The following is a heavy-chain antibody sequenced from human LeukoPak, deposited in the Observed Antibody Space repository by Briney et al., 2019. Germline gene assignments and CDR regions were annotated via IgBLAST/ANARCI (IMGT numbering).Heavy chain of an antibody. CDR1: GFTFDDYA. V-gene: IGHV3-9*01. Sequence: GGSLRLSCAASGFTFDDYAMHWVRQAPGKGLEWVSGISWNSGSIGYADSVKGRFTISRDNSKNTLYLQMNSLRAEDTAVYYCAKDKKAQQLGFDYWGQGTLVTVSS. D-gene: IGHD6-13*01. CDR2: ISWNSGSI. J-gene: IGHJ4*02. CDR3: AKDKKAQQLGFDY.